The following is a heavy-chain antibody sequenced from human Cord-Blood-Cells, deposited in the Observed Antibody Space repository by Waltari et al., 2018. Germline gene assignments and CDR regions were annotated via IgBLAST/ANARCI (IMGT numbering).Heavy chain of an antibody. CDR3: ARAYCSSTSCYTAFDI. D-gene: IGHD2-2*02. V-gene: IGHV4-39*01. Sequence: QLQLQESGPGLVKPSETLSLTCTVSGGSISSSSYYWGWIRQPPGKGLEWIGSIYYSGSTYYNPSLKSRVTISVDTSKNQFSLKLSSVTAADTAVYYCARAYCSSTSCYTAFDIWGQGTMVTVSS. J-gene: IGHJ3*02. CDR2: IYYSGST. CDR1: GGSISSSSYY.